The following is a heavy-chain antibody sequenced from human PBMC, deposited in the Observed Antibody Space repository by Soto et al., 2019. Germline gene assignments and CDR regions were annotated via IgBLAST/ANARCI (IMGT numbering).Heavy chain of an antibody. D-gene: IGHD2-2*01. CDR1: GGSISSGGYY. CDR3: ASRTTSCFDY. CDR2: IYYSGST. V-gene: IGHV4-31*03. J-gene: IGHJ4*02. Sequence: SETLSLTCTVSGGSISSGGYYWSWIRQHPGKGLEWIGYIYYSGSTYYTPSLKSRVTISVDTSKNQFSLKLSSVTAADTAVYYGASRTTSCFDYWGQGTLVTVSS.